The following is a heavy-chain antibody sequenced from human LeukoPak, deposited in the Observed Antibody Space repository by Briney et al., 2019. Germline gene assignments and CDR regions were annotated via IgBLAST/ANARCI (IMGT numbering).Heavy chain of an antibody. CDR2: GYYTGST. J-gene: IGHJ4*02. CDR1: DDTISSYY. D-gene: IGHD3-22*01. Sequence: PSETLSLTCSVYDDTISSYYWSWIRQPPGKGLEWIGYGYYTGSTNYNPSLKSRVTISVDTSKNQFSLKLSSVTAADTAVYYCARSEGGYYDSSGYVAYWGQGTLVTVSS. V-gene: IGHV4-59*01. CDR3: ARSEGGYYDSSGYVAY.